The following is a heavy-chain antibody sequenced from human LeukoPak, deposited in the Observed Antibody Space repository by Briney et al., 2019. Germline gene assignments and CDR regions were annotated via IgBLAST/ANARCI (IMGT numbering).Heavy chain of an antibody. D-gene: IGHD4-17*01. J-gene: IGHJ4*02. V-gene: IGHV3-23*01. CDR1: GFTFSNYA. CDR2: ISRSGGST. CDR3: SKKGQSEDYGKPG. Sequence: QAGGSLRLSCAASGFTFSNYAMSWVRQAPGKGLECVSSISRSGGSTYYADSVKGRFTISRDNSKNTLYLQMSSLRADDTAVYYCSKKGQSEDYGKPGWGQGTLVTVSS.